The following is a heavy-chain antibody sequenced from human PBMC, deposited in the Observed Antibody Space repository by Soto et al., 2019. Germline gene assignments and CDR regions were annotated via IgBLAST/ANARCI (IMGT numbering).Heavy chain of an antibody. CDR1: GYTFTSYY. CDR2: INPSGGST. CDR3: ARGRLPGIAVAGFFDY. J-gene: IGHJ4*02. V-gene: IGHV1-46*03. Sequence: ASVKVSCKASGYTFTSYYMHWVRQAPGQGLEWMGIINPSGGSTSYAQKFQGRVTMTRDTSTSTVYMELSSLRSEDTAVYYCARGRLPGIAVAGFFDYWGQGTLVTVSS. D-gene: IGHD6-19*01.